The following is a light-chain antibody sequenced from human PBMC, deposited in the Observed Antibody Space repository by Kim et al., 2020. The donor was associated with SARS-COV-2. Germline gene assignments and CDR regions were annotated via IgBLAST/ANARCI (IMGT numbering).Light chain of an antibody. V-gene: IGKV1-27*01. J-gene: IGKJ1*01. CDR1: QDISNY. CDR2: SAS. Sequence: SVGDRVTLTCRASQDISNYLAWYQQKPGKVPKVLIYSASTLQSGVPSRFSGSGSGTDFTLTISSLRPEDVATYYCQKYNSALGWAFGQGTKVDIK. CDR3: QKYNSALGWA.